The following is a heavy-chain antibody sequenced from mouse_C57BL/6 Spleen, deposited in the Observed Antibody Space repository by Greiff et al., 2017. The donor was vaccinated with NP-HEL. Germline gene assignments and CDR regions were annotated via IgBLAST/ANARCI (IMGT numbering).Heavy chain of an antibody. D-gene: IGHD2-2*01. CDR1: GFTFSDYG. CDR2: ISSGSSTI. J-gene: IGHJ2*01. V-gene: IGHV5-17*01. CDR3: ARQGGLRYYFDY. Sequence: EVQVVESGGGLVKPVGSLKLSCAASGFTFSDYGMHWVRQAPEKGLEWVAYISSGSSTIYYADTVKGRFTISRDNAKNTLFLQMTSLRSEDTAMYYCARQGGLRYYFDYWGQGTTLTVSS.